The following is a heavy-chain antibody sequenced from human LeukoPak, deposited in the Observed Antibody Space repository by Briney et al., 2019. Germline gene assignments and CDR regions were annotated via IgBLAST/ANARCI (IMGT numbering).Heavy chain of an antibody. CDR1: GGSFSGYY. D-gene: IGHD3-3*01. J-gene: IGHJ5*02. Sequence: SETLSLTCAVYGGSFSGYYWSWIRQPPGKGLEWIGEINHSGSTNYNPSLKSRVTISVDTSKNQFSLKLSSVTAADTAVYYCARGVVSGYDFWSGYLVYWFDPWGQGTLVTVSS. CDR2: INHSGST. CDR3: ARGVVSGYDFWSGYLVYWFDP. V-gene: IGHV4-34*01.